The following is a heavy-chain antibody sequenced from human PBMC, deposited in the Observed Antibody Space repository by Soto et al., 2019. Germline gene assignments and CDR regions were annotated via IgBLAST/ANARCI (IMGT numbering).Heavy chain of an antibody. Sequence: GGSLRLPFAASGFTFRKPWSNWVRQAPRKGLEWVGRIKRKAGGGRTDYAAPVKGRFTISRDDPKHPLYLQRTSLKPDDPPLYYCTEGIPAAYTGGLDVWGHGTTVTVSS. CDR2: IKRKAGGGRT. D-gene: IGHD3-16*01. CDR1: GFTFRKPW. J-gene: IGHJ6*02. V-gene: IGHV3-15*07. CDR3: TEGIPAAYTGGLDV.